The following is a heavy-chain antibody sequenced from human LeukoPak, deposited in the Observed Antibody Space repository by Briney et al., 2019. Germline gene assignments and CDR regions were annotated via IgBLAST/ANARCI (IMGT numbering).Heavy chain of an antibody. J-gene: IGHJ6*03. CDR1: GYTFTSYA. CDR2: INAGNGNT. Sequence: ASVKVSCKASGYTFTSYAMHWVRQAPGQRLEWMGWINAGNGNTKYSQEFQGRVTITRDTSASTAYMELSSLRSEDMAVYYCARGGSGSYHYYYYYMDVWGKGTTVTVSS. V-gene: IGHV1-3*03. D-gene: IGHD3-10*01. CDR3: ARGGSGSYHYYYYYMDV.